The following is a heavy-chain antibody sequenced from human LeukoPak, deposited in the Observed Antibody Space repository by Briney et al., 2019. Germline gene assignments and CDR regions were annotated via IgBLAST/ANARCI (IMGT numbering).Heavy chain of an antibody. D-gene: IGHD2-8*01. CDR1: GSIFSSYA. Sequence: ASVKVSFQCCGSIFSSYACRWVRPAPGQGRAGVGGIIPVFGTPNYAQRFQGRVTITTAESTSTAYMELSSLRSEDTALYYCASNDLVVYAGLYWGQGTLVTVSS. CDR3: ASNDLVVYAGLY. J-gene: IGHJ4*02. V-gene: IGHV1-69*05. CDR2: IIPVFGTP.